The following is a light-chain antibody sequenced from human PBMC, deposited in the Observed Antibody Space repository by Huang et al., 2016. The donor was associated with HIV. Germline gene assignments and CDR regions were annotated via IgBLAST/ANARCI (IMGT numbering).Light chain of an antibody. CDR2: DTS. CDR1: QSVNIY. J-gene: IGKJ4*01. CDR3: QQRYNWPPT. Sequence: EIVLTQSPATLSLSPGDRATLACRASQSVNIYLSWYQQKPGQAPRPLIYDTSNRATDIPARFSGSGSGADFTLTISNLEPEDFAVYYCQQRYNWPPTFGGGTKVEIK. V-gene: IGKV3-11*01.